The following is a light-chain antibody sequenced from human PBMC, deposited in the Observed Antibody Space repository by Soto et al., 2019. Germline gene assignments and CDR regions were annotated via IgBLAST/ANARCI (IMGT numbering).Light chain of an antibody. CDR2: DVS. CDR1: SSDVGGYNY. Sequence: QSVLTKPASVTGSPGESITLSCTGTSSDVGGYNYVSWYQQHPGHAPKLMIYDVSNRPSGVSNRFSGSKSGNTASLTISGLQAEDEADYYCSSYTSSSSYVFGTGTKVTVL. V-gene: IGLV2-14*03. J-gene: IGLJ1*01. CDR3: SSYTSSSSYV.